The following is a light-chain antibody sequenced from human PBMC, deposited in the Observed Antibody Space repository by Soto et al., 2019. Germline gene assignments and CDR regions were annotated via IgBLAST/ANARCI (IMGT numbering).Light chain of an antibody. CDR1: QSVGSN. J-gene: IGKJ2*01. CDR2: GAS. CDR3: QHYGNWHPRT. Sequence: PGGRATLSCRASQSVGSNLAWYQHRPGQPPSLLIFGASTRATGVPARFSGSGSGTEFSLSIDSLQSEDSGIYYCQHYGNWHPRTFGQGTKLEI. V-gene: IGKV3-15*01.